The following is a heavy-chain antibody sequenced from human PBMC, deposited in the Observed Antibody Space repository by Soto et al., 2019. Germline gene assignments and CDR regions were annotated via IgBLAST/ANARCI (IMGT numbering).Heavy chain of an antibody. CDR1: GGSISSYY. CDR2: IYYSGST. CDR3: ARGRSYGSGSYYNYYYYYMDV. V-gene: IGHV4-59*01. J-gene: IGHJ6*03. D-gene: IGHD3-10*01. Sequence: SETLSLTCTVSGGSISSYYWSWIRQPPGKGLEWIGYIYYSGSTNYNPSLKSRVTISVDTSKNQFSLKLSSVTAADTAVYYCARGRSYGSGSYYNYYYYYMDVWGKGTTVTVSS.